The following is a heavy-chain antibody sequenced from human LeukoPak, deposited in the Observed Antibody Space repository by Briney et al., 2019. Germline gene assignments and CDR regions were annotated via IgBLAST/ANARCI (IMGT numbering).Heavy chain of an antibody. CDR3: ARDGLLAYCGGDCSGVFDI. CDR1: GFTFSSYS. Sequence: PGGSLRLSCAASGFTFSSYSMNWVRQAPGKGLEWVSPISAAGSYIYYANSVKGRFTISRDSAEGSLYLQMNSLTAEDTAVYYCARDGLLAYCGGDCSGVFDIWGQGTMVAVSS. V-gene: IGHV3-21*01. D-gene: IGHD2-21*01. CDR2: ISAAGSYI. J-gene: IGHJ3*02.